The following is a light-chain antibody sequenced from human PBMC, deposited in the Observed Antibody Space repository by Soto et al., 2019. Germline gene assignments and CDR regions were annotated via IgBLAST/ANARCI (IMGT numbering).Light chain of an antibody. CDR2: DDN. J-gene: IGLJ1*01. CDR1: SSNIGGNS. V-gene: IGLV1-51*01. CDR3: GSWDSSLSAYV. Sequence: QSALPQPPSVSAAPGQKVTTSCSGSSSNIGGNSVSWYQQLPGTAPKLLIYDDNKRPSGIPDRFSGSKSGTSATLGITGFQTGDEADYYCGSWDSSLSAYVFGTGTKVTVL.